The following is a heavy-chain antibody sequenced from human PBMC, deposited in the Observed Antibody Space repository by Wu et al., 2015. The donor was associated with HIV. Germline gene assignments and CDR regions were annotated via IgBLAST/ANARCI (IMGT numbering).Heavy chain of an antibody. Sequence: QVQLVQSGAEVKKPGSSVKVSCKASGGTFSSYAISWVRQAPGQGLEWMGRIIPIFGTANYAQKFQGRVTITADESTSTAYMELSSLRSEDTAVYYCASLRGHQTGSGSYYFRAEYGMDVWGQGTTVTVSS. J-gene: IGHJ6*02. D-gene: IGHD3-10*01. CDR1: GGTFSSYA. CDR2: IIPIFGTA. CDR3: ASLRGHQTGSGSYYFRAEYGMDV. V-gene: IGHV1-69*15.